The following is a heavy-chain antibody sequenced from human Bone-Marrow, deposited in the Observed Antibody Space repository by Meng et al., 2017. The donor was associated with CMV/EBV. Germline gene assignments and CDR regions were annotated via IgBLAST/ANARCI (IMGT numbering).Heavy chain of an antibody. Sequence: ASVKVSCKASGYTFTSYGISWVRQAPGQGLEWMGWINPNNGDTNYAQGFQGRVTMTRDTSISTAYMELRFDDTAVYYCARDRYSSSWYQNWFDPWGQGTLVTVSS. CDR1: GYTFTSYG. V-gene: IGHV1-2*02. D-gene: IGHD6-13*01. CDR2: INPNNGDT. J-gene: IGHJ5*02. CDR3: ARDRYSSSWYQNWFDP.